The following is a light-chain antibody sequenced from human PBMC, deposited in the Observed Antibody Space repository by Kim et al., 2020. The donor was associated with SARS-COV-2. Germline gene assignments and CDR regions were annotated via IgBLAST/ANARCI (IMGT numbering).Light chain of an antibody. Sequence: GKTITVSCTRGRGSIDDNYVRGYLRRPGSVPTAVIYEDDQGPSGVSDRFSGSIDNSSGSASLAISGLRTEDEADYYCQSYNRDNVLFGGGTQLTVL. V-gene: IGLV6-57*03. CDR2: EDD. CDR1: RGSIDDNY. CDR3: QSYNRDNVL. J-gene: IGLJ2*01.